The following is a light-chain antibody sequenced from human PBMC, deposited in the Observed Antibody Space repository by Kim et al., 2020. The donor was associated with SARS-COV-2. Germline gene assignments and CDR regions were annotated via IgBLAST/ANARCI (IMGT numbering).Light chain of an antibody. J-gene: IGKJ2*03. CDR3: QQYNNWPPQYS. Sequence: CRGESSTRSCRASQSVSSNLAWYQQKPGQAPRRLIYGASTRATGIPARFSGSGSGTEFTLTISSLQSEDFAVYYCQQYNNWPPQYSFGQGTKLEI. CDR1: QSVSSN. V-gene: IGKV3-15*01. CDR2: GAS.